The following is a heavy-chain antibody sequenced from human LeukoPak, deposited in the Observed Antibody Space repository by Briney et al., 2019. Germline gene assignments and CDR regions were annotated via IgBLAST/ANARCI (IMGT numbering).Heavy chain of an antibody. CDR1: GYSFTSYW. Sequence: GESLKISCKTSGYSFTSYWIGWVRQMPGKGLEWMEIIYPGDSDTRYSPSFQGQVTISADKSISTAYLQWSSLKASDTAMYYCARTRTLIAAAGTGLGEEYYFDYWGQGTLVTVSS. V-gene: IGHV5-51*01. J-gene: IGHJ4*02. CDR3: ARTRTLIAAAGTGLGEEYYFDY. CDR2: IYPGDSDT. D-gene: IGHD6-13*01.